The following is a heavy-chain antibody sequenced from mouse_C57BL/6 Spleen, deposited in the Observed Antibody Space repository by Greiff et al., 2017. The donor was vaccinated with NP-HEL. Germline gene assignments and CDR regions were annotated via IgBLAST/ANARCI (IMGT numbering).Heavy chain of an antibody. J-gene: IGHJ3*01. CDR3: TKGTMVTPFAY. D-gene: IGHD2-2*01. CDR1: GYTFTDYE. Sequence: VQRVESGAELVRPGASVTLSCKASGYTFTDYEMHWVKQTPVHGLEWIGAIDPETGGTAYNQKFKGKAILTADKSSSTAYMELRSLTSEDSAVYYCTKGTMVTPFAYWGQGTLVTVSA. CDR2: IDPETGGT. V-gene: IGHV1-15*01.